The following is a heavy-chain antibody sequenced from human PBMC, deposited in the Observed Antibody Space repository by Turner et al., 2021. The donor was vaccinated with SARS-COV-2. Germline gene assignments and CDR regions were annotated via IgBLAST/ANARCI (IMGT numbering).Heavy chain of an antibody. Sequence: EVQLVETGGDFVQPGGSLRLSCAASGFTLSNYWMSWVRQAPGKGLEWVANIRQDGSEKYYVGSVKGRFTISRDNAKKSLYLQMNSLRAEDTAMYYCASTTVVTTYWGQGTLVTVSS. D-gene: IGHD4-17*01. J-gene: IGHJ4*02. CDR3: ASTTVVTTY. CDR1: GFTLSNYW. CDR2: IRQDGSEK. V-gene: IGHV3-7*01.